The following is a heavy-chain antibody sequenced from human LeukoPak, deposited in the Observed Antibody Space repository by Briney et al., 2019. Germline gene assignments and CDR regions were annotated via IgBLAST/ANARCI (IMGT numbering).Heavy chain of an antibody. CDR3: ARGDFESGSYNDAFDI. CDR2: ISSSDTYI. V-gene: IGHV3-21*01. D-gene: IGHD1-26*01. CDR1: GFTFSSYS. Sequence: GGSLRLSRAASGFTFSSYSMNWVRQAPGKGLEWVSSISSSDTYIYHADSVKGRFTISRDNAKNSLYLQMNSLRAEDTAVYYCARGDFESGSYNDAFDIWGQGTMVTVS. J-gene: IGHJ3*02.